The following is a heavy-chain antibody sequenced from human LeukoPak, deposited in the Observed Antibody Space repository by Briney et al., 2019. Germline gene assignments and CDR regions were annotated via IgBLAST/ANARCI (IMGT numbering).Heavy chain of an antibody. CDR1: GYIFTGYY. CDR3: ARDGWAGSGSYRSYNWFDP. Sequence: RASVKVSCKASGYIFTGYYIHWVRQAPGQGLEWMGWINPNSGGTNFAQQFQGRVTMTRDTSISTAYMELSRLRSDDTAVYYCARDGWAGSGSYRSYNWFDPWGQGTLVTVSS. D-gene: IGHD3-10*01. V-gene: IGHV1-2*02. CDR2: INPNSGGT. J-gene: IGHJ5*02.